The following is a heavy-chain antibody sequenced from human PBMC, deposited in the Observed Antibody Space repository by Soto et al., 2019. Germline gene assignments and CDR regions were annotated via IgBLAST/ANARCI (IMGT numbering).Heavy chain of an antibody. D-gene: IGHD6-13*01. V-gene: IGHV3-21*01. J-gene: IGHJ4*02. Sequence: EVQLVESGGGLVKPGGSLRLSCAASGFTFSTYKMNWVRQAPGKGLEWVSSISSSSSYIYYADSVKGRFTISRDNAKNSLFLQMDCLRAEDTAVYYCARSLPAAGRPLYFDCWGQGTLVTVSS. CDR3: ARSLPAAGRPLYFDC. CDR1: GFTFSTYK. CDR2: ISSSSSYI.